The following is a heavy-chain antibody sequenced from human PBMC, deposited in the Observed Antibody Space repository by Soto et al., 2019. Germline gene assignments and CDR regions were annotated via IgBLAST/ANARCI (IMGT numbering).Heavy chain of an antibody. J-gene: IGHJ5*02. CDR3: ARDQPNQVRVAGNWLEP. D-gene: IGHD6-19*01. CDR2: TYYRSKWYN. CDR1: GDSVSSNRAA. V-gene: IGHV6-1*01. Sequence: LSLTCTIAGDSVSSNRAAWNWISQSPSRGLEWLGRTYYRSKWYNDYAVSVKSRITINPDTSKNQFSLQLNSVTPEDTAVYYCARDQPNQVRVAGNWLEPWGQGTPVTVSS.